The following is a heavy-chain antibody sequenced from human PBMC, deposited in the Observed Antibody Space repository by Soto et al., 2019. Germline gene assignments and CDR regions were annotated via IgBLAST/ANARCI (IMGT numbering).Heavy chain of an antibody. CDR2: IYYSGST. CDR3: ARLGLSSSWPH. Sequence: PSETLSLTCTVSGGSISSSSYYWGWIRQPPGKGLEWIGSIYYSGSTYYNPSLKSRVTISVDTSKNQFSLKLSSVTAADTAGYYGARLGLSSSWPHWGQGTLVTVSS. V-gene: IGHV4-39*01. CDR1: GGSISSSSYY. D-gene: IGHD6-13*01. J-gene: IGHJ4*02.